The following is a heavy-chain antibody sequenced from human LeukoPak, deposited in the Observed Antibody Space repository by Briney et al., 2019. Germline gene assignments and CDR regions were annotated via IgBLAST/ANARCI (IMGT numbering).Heavy chain of an antibody. D-gene: IGHD6-19*01. CDR2: ISSTSSLI. J-gene: IGHJ4*02. CDR1: GFTFSSFN. Sequence: AGSLRLSCAASGFTFSSFNMNWVRQAPGKGLEWVSSISSTSSLIWYADSLKGRFTISRDNAKNSLYLQMDSLRAEDTAVYYCARYNSGWNDYWGQGTLVTVSS. V-gene: IGHV3-21*01. CDR3: ARYNSGWNDY.